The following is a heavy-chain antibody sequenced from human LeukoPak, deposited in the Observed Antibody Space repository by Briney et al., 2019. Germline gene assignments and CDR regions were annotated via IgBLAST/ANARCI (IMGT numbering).Heavy chain of an antibody. CDR2: IYYSGST. V-gene: IGHV4-59*01. CDR3: ARERAVTTYYYFDY. CDR1: GGSFSGYY. Sequence: SETLSLTCAVYGGSFSGYYWSWIRQPPGKGLEWIGYIYYSGSTNYNPSLKSRVTISVDTSKNQFSLKLSSVTAADTAVYYCARERAVTTYYYFDYWGQGTLVTVSS. D-gene: IGHD4-17*01. J-gene: IGHJ4*02.